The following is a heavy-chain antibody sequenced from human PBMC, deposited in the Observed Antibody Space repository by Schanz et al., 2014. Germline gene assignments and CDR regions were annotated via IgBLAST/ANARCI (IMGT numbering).Heavy chain of an antibody. D-gene: IGHD3-9*01. V-gene: IGHV3-23*04. J-gene: IGHJ4*02. Sequence: VQLVECGGGLVQPGGSLRLSCAASGFTFSDHYMDWVRQAPGKGLEWVSGIGGSGDSTHYADSVKGRFIISRDNSKISLYLPVHSLGPEDTAVCYCAHHFRSLTGGAYWGQGTLVTVSS. CDR2: IGGSGDST. CDR3: AHHFRSLTGGAY. CDR1: GFTFSDHY.